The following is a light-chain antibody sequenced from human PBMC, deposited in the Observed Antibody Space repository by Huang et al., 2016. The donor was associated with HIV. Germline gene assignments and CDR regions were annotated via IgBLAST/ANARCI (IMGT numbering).Light chain of an antibody. V-gene: IGKV1-NL1*01. J-gene: IGKJ2*01. CDR3: QQYYNTPYT. CDR1: QGITKS. Sequence: DIQMTQSPSSLSASVGDRVTITCRASQGITKSLVWYQQKPGKAPKLRLFATSRLERGGPSRFSGSGSGTDFTLTISSLQPEDFATYYCQQYYNTPYTFGQGTKLEIK. CDR2: ATS.